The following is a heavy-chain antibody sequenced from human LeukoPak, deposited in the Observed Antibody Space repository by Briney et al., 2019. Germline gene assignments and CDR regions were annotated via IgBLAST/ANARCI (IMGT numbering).Heavy chain of an antibody. V-gene: IGHV3-48*03. D-gene: IGHD2-21*02. Sequence: PGGSLRLSCATSGFTFSSYEVNWVRQAPGKGLEWISYISVGGTTIYYADSVKGRFTISRDNAKNSLYLQMNSLRAEDTAVYYCARDEIGGSHSGYLDLWGRGTLVTVSS. CDR1: GFTFSSYE. CDR3: ARDEIGGSHSGYLDL. J-gene: IGHJ2*01. CDR2: ISVGGTTI.